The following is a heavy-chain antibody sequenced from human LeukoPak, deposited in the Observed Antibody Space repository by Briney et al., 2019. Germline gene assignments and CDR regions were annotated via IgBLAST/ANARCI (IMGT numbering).Heavy chain of an antibody. V-gene: IGHV3-7*01. D-gene: IGHD5-24*01. J-gene: IGHJ4*02. Sequence: PGGSLRLSCAASGFTFSSYWMSWVRQAPGKGLEWVANIKQDGSEKYYVDFVKGRFTISRDNAKNSLYLQVNSLRAEDTAVYYCARSLGRLQSPVFDYWGQGTLVTVSS. CDR1: GFTFSSYW. CDR3: ARSLGRLQSPVFDY. CDR2: IKQDGSEK.